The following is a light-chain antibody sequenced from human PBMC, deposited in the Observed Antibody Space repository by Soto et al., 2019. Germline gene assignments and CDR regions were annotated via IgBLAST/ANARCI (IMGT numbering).Light chain of an antibody. CDR2: GNT. CDR1: SSNIGSSFD. Sequence: QSLLTQPPSVSGAPGQRVTISCTGSSSNIGSSFDVHWYQHLPGTAPKLLIYGNTNRPSGVPDRFSGSKSGNSASLAITGLQAEDEADYYCHSYDTILSGSVFGGGTKLTVL. J-gene: IGLJ2*01. V-gene: IGLV1-40*01. CDR3: HSYDTILSGSV.